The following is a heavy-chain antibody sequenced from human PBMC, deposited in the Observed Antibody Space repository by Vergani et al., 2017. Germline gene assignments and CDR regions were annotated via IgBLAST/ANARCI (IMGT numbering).Heavy chain of an antibody. J-gene: IGHJ4*02. CDR1: GFTVSSNY. CDR2: IYSGGST. CDR3: AKDREGSLYS. Sequence: VQLVESGGGVVQPGRSLRLSCAASGFTVSSNYMSWVRQAPGKGLEWVSVIYSGGSTYYADSVKGRFTISRDNSKNTLYLQMNSLRAEDTAVYYCAKDREGSLYSWGQGTLVTVSS. V-gene: IGHV3-66*01. D-gene: IGHD1-26*01.